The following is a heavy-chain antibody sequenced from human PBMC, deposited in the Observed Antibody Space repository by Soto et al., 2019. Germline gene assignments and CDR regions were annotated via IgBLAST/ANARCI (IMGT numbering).Heavy chain of an antibody. CDR3: ARDSAPYDHVWGSYRSYFDY. Sequence: SVKVSCKASGGTFSSYAISWVRQAPGQGLEWMGGIIPIFGTPNYAQKFQGRVTITADESTSTAYMELSSLRSEDTAVYYCARDSAPYDHVWGSYRSYFDYWGQGTLVTVSS. J-gene: IGHJ4*02. D-gene: IGHD3-16*02. CDR2: IIPIFGTP. V-gene: IGHV1-69*13. CDR1: GGTFSSYA.